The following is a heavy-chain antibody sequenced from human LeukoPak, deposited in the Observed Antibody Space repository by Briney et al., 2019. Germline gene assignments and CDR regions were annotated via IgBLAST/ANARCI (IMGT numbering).Heavy chain of an antibody. CDR1: GYTFTSYG. J-gene: IGHJ5*02. D-gene: IGHD1-1*01. CDR2: ISAYNGNT. CDR3: ARDNNWNDVGWFDP. Sequence: GASVKVSCKASGYTFTSYGISWVRQAPGQGLEWMGWISAYNGNTNYAQKLQGRVTMTTDTSTSTAYMELRSLRSDDTAVYYCARDNNWNDVGWFDPWGQGTLVTVSS. V-gene: IGHV1-18*01.